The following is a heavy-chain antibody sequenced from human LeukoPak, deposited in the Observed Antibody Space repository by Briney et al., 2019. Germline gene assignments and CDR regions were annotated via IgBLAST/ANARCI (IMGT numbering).Heavy chain of an antibody. CDR2: INHSGST. CDR1: GGSISGYY. J-gene: IGHJ4*02. Sequence: SETLSLTCAVYGGSISGYYWSWIRQPPGKGLEWIGEINHSGSTNYNPSLKSRVTISVDTSKNQFSLKLSSVTAADTAVYYCASGWQWLFYFDYWGQGTLVTVSS. D-gene: IGHD6-19*01. V-gene: IGHV4-34*01. CDR3: ASGWQWLFYFDY.